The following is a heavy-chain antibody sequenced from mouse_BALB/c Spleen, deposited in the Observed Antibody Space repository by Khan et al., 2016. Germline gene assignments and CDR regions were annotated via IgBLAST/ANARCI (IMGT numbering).Heavy chain of an antibody. CDR2: VNPNNGGT. V-gene: IGHV1-26*01. CDR1: GYSFTGYY. J-gene: IGHJ2*01. CDR3: ARMVGQDEG. D-gene: IGHD1-1*02. Sequence: VPLSPSRPDLVQPWASVNISCKASGYSFTGYYMHWVKESHGKSLEWIGRVNPNNGGTSYNQKFKGKAILTVDKSSSIAYMELRSLTSQDSAVYDCARMVGQDEGWGKGTTRKVSS.